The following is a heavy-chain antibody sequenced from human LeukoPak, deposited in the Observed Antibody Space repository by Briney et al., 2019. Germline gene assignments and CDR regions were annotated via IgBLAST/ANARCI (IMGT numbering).Heavy chain of an antibody. CDR3: ARWDTPLFAP. J-gene: IGHJ5*02. D-gene: IGHD5-18*01. Sequence: PGGSLRLSCAASGFTFSDYYMSWIRQAPGKGLEWVSYISRSGSNIYYADTVKDRFTISRDNAKNSLYLQMNSPRAENTAVYYCARWDTPLFAPWGQGTLVTVSS. CDR2: ISRSGSNI. V-gene: IGHV3-11*01. CDR1: GFTFSDYY.